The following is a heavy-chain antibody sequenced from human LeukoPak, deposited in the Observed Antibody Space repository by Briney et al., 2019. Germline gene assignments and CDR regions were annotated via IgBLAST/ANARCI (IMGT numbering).Heavy chain of an antibody. CDR1: GYSISSGYY. CDR3: ARGISRGYYDSSGYYWFDP. CDR2: IYHSGST. D-gene: IGHD3-22*01. J-gene: IGHJ5*02. Sequence: PSETLSLTCAVSGYSISSGYYWGWIRQPPGKGLEWIGSIYHSGSTYYNPSLKSRVTISVDTSKNQFSLKLSSVTAADTDVYYCARGISRGYYDSSGYYWFDPWGQGTLVTVSS. V-gene: IGHV4-38-2*01.